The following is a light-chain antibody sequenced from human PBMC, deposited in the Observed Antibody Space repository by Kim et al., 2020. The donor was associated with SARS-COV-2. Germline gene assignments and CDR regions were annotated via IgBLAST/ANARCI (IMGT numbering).Light chain of an antibody. V-gene: IGKV3-20*01. Sequence: PGESATLSCRASQTVTSDYLAWYQQRPGQAPRLLIYGAVSRATGIPDRFSGSGSGTDFTLIISRLEPEDFAVYYCHQYDTSPLTFGGGTKVDIK. CDR2: GAV. CDR3: HQYDTSPLT. CDR1: QTVTSDY. J-gene: IGKJ4*01.